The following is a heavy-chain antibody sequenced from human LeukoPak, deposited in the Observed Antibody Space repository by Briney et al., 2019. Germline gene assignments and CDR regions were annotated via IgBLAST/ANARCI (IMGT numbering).Heavy chain of an antibody. J-gene: IGHJ6*02. D-gene: IGHD2-8*01. V-gene: IGHV5-51*01. CDR1: GYRFTSYW. CDR2: IYPGDSDT. CDR3: ARHEGPGIMVYATDYCGMDV. Sequence: GESLNISCQGSGYRFTSYWIGWVRQMPGKGLEWMGIIYPGDSDTRYSPSFQGQVTISAHKSISTAYLQWSSLKASDTAMYYCARHEGPGIMVYATDYCGMDVWGQGTTVTVSS.